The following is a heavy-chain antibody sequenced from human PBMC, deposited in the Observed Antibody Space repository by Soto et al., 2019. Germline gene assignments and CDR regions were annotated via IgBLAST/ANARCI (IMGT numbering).Heavy chain of an antibody. J-gene: IGHJ6*02. CDR2: IIPIFGTA. Sequence: SVKVSCKASGGTFSSYAISWVRQAPGQGLEWMGGIIPIFGTANYAQKFQGRVTITADESTSTAYMELSSLRSEDTAVYYCAGYSGSSKRYFSYYGMDVWGQGTTVTVSS. D-gene: IGHD1-26*01. V-gene: IGHV1-69*13. CDR1: GGTFSSYA. CDR3: AGYSGSSKRYFSYYGMDV.